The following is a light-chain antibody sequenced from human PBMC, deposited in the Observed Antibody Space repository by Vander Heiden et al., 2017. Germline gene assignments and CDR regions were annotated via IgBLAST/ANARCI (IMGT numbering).Light chain of an antibody. CDR1: SSDVGSYNV. CDR2: EVS. J-gene: IGLJ1*01. Sequence: QSALTQPASVPASPGQSITISCTGTSSDVGSYNVVSWYQQHPGKAPKLMIYEVSKRPSGVSNHFSGSKSGNTASLTISGLQAEDEADYYCCSYAGSSTYVFGTGTKVTVL. V-gene: IGLV2-23*02. CDR3: CSYAGSSTYV.